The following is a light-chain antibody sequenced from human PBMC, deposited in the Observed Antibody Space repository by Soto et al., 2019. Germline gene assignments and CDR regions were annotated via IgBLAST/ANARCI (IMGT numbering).Light chain of an antibody. CDR2: EVS. CDR1: SSDVGAYNY. J-gene: IGLJ2*01. Sequence: QSALTQPPSASGSPGQSVTISCTGTSSDVGAYNYVSWYQRHPGKGPKLMIYEVSKRTSGVPDRFSGSKSGNTASLTVSGLQAEDEADYYCSSFAGSNTVFGGGTKATVL. V-gene: IGLV2-8*01. CDR3: SSFAGSNTV.